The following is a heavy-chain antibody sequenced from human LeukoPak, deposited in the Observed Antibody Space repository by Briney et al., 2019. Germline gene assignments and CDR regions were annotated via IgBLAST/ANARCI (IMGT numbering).Heavy chain of an antibody. J-gene: IGHJ4*02. Sequence: GASVKVSCKASGYTFTGNYMHWVRQAPGQGLEWMGWINPNSGGTNYAQKFQGRVTMTRDTSISTAYMELSRLRSDDTAVYYCARDGLLWFGELLGERFDYWGQGTLVTVSS. D-gene: IGHD3-10*01. CDR3: ARDGLLWFGELLGERFDY. CDR2: INPNSGGT. V-gene: IGHV1-2*02. CDR1: GYTFTGNY.